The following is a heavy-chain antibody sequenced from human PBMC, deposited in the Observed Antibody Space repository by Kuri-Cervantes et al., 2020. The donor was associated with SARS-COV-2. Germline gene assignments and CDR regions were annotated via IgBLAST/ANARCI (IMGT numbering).Heavy chain of an antibody. CDR3: ARSANYGSGSYYMSYGMDV. CDR2: IIPILGIA. D-gene: IGHD3-10*01. J-gene: IGHJ6*02. CDR1: GGTFSSYA. V-gene: IGHV1-69*04. Sequence: SVKVSCKASGGTFSSYAISWVRQAPGQGLEWMGRIIPILGIANYAQKFQGRVTITADKSPSTAYMELSSLRSEDTAVYYCARSANYGSGSYYMSYGMDVWGQGTTVTVSS.